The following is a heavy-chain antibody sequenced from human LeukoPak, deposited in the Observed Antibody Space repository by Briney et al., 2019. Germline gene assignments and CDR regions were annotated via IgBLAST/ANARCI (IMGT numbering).Heavy chain of an antibody. J-gene: IGHJ4*02. CDR2: IYYTGST. V-gene: IGHV4-39*07. CDR3: ATSGGSCYSASPCFDY. Sequence: SETLSLTCTVSGGSISSSSYYWGWIRQPPGKGLEWIASIYYTGSTYYNPTLKSRVTISVDRSKNQFSLKLSSVTAADTAVYYCATSGGSCYSASPCFDYWGQGTLVTVSS. D-gene: IGHD2-15*01. CDR1: GGSISSSSYY.